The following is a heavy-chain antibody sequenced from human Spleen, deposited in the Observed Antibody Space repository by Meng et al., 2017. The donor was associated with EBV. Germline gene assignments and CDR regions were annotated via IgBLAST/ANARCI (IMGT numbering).Heavy chain of an antibody. V-gene: IGHV4-4*02. CDR2: IYHRGTT. D-gene: IGHD1-7*01. Sequence: QVQLQASGTGLLKPSETLYLTCAVSGHPISSANWWRWVRQPPGKGLEWIGKIYHRGTTDYNPSFNSRVTMSVDKSQNQFSLKLSSVTAADTAVYYCARHWELRSPFTFWGQGILVTVSS. CDR3: ARHWELRSPFTF. J-gene: IGHJ4*02. CDR1: GHPISSANW.